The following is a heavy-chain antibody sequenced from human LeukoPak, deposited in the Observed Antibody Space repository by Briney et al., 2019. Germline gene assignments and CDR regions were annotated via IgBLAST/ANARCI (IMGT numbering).Heavy chain of an antibody. CDR1: GGSISSSSYY. Sequence: SETLSLTCTVSGGSISSSSYYWGWIRQPPGKGLEWIGSIYYSGSTYYNPSLKSRVTISVDTSKDQFSLKLSSVTAADTAVYYCAQGGPYNWFDPWGQGTLVTVSS. D-gene: IGHD3-16*01. CDR2: IYYSGST. J-gene: IGHJ5*02. CDR3: AQGGPYNWFDP. V-gene: IGHV4-39*01.